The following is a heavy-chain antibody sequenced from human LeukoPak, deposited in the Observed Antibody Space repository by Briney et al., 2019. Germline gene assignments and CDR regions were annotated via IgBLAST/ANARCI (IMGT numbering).Heavy chain of an antibody. CDR1: GFTLSHYW. CDR2: IKEDGSEK. D-gene: IGHD1-26*01. J-gene: IGHJ5*02. Sequence: PGGSLRLSCSAFGFTLSHYWMTWVRQAPGKGLEWVASIKEDGSEKSYVDSVKGRFTISRDNAKNSLYLQMNSLGAEDTAVYYCVRGGSYTFDPCGQGILVTVSS. V-gene: IGHV3-7*01. CDR3: VRGGSYTFDP.